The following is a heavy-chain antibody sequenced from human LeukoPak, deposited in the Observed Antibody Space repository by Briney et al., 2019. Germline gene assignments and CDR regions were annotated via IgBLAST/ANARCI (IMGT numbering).Heavy chain of an antibody. J-gene: IGHJ6*03. V-gene: IGHV4-59*08. D-gene: IGHD2-2*02. Sequence: SETLSLTCTVSGGSISDYYWSWIRQPPGKGLEWIGYIYYSGSTYYNPSLKSRVTISVDTSKNQFSLKLSSVTAADTAVYYCARAPPSSIVVVPAAIDYYYYMDVWGKGTTVTVSS. CDR3: ARAPPSSIVVVPAAIDYYYYMDV. CDR1: GGSISDYY. CDR2: IYYSGST.